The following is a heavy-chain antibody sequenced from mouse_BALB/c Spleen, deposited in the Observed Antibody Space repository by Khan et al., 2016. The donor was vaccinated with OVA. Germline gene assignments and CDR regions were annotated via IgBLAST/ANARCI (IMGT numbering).Heavy chain of an antibody. CDR3: ARGGDGYNGAMDY. CDR1: GYSITSDYA. J-gene: IGHJ4*01. D-gene: IGHD2-3*01. CDR2: ISYSGST. Sequence: VQLQESGPGLVKPSQSLSLTCTVTGYSITSDYAWNWIRQFPGNKLEWMGYISYSGSTSSNPSLKSRISITRDTSKNQFFLQLNSVTTEDTATYYCARGGDGYNGAMDYWGQGTSVTVSS. V-gene: IGHV3-2*02.